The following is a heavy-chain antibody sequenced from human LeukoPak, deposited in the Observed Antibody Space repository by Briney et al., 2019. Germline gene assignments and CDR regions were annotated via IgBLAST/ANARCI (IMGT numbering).Heavy chain of an antibody. CDR1: GGSISSYY. V-gene: IGHV4-59*01. CDR2: IYYSGST. CDR3: ARSQVLDYFDY. J-gene: IGHJ4*02. D-gene: IGHD2-8*02. Sequence: SETLSLTCTVSGGSISSYYWSWIRQPPGKGLEWIGYIYYSGSTNYNPSLKSRVTISVDTSKNQFSLKLSSVTAADTAVYYCARSQVLDYFDYWGQGTLVTVSS.